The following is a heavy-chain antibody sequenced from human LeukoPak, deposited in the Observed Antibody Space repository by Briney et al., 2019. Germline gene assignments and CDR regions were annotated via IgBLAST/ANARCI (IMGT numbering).Heavy chain of an antibody. J-gene: IGHJ4*02. D-gene: IGHD6-19*01. CDR2: INHSGST. CDR3: ARVFGDYSSGWCGRDLDY. Sequence: SETLSLTCAVYGGSFSGYYWSWIRQPPGKGLEWIGEINHSGSTNYNPSLKSRVTISVDTSKNQFSLKLSSVTAADTAVYYCARVFGDYSSGWCGRDLDYWGQGTLVTVSS. CDR1: GGSFSGYY. V-gene: IGHV4-34*01.